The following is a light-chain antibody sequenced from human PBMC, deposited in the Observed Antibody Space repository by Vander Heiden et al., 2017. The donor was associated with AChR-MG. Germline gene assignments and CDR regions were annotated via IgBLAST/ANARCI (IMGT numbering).Light chain of an antibody. Sequence: QSALTQPASVSGSPGQSITISCTGTSSDVDGYNYVSWYQQHPGKAPELMIYDVSNRPSGVSDRFSGSKSGNSASLTISGLQAEDEADYYCGSYASSSFVVFGGGTKLTVL. CDR3: GSYASSSFVV. CDR2: DVS. J-gene: IGLJ2*01. V-gene: IGLV2-14*01. CDR1: SSDVDGYNY.